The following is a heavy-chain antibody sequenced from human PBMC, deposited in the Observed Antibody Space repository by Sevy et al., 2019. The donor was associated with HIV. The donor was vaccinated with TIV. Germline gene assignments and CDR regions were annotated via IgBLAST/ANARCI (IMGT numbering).Heavy chain of an antibody. V-gene: IGHV3-23*01. CDR3: AKAGVYYYDFYYFDY. CDR2: ISGSGGST. CDR1: GFTFSSYA. D-gene: IGHD3-22*01. Sequence: GGSLRLSCAASGFTFSSYAMSWVRQAPGKGLEWVSAISGSGGSTYYADSVKGRFTISRDNSKNTLSLQMNSLRAEDMAVYYCAKAGVYYYDFYYFDYWGQGTLVTVSS. J-gene: IGHJ4*02.